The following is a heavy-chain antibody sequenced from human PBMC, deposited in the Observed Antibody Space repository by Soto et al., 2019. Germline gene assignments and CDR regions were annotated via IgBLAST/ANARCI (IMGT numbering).Heavy chain of an antibody. CDR2: ISDDGNLK. CDR1: GLTFRNYG. Sequence: QVQLVESGGGVVQPGRSLRLSCAASGLTFRNYGMHWVRQGPGKGLEWVALISDDGNLKHYTETVKGRFTVSRENIKKTVYLQMNRLRADATAVYYCAKDIYSTSPGSLDLWGQGTLVSVSS. CDR3: AKDIYSTSPGSLDL. V-gene: IGHV3-30*18. J-gene: IGHJ4*02. D-gene: IGHD6-13*01.